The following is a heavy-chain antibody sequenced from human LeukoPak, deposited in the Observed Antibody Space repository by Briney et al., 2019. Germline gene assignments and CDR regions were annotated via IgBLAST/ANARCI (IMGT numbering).Heavy chain of an antibody. CDR2: ISAYNGNT. D-gene: IGHD3-10*01. Sequence: ASVKVSCKASGYTFTSYGISWVRQAPGQGLEWMGWISAYNGNTNYAQKLQGRDTMTTDTSTSTAYMELRSLRSDDTAVYYCAGVTMVRGVIPNWFDPWGQGTLVTVSS. CDR3: AGVTMVRGVIPNWFDP. J-gene: IGHJ5*02. CDR1: GYTFTSYG. V-gene: IGHV1-18*01.